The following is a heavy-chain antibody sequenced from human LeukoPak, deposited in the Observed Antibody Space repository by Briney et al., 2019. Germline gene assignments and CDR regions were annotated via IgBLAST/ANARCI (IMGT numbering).Heavy chain of an antibody. CDR3: AKGFVSSGWYFSPFDY. Sequence: GGSLRLSCAASGFTVSSNYMSWVRQAPGKGLEWVSAISGSGGSTYYVDSVKGRFTISRDNSKNTLYLQINSLRAEDTAVYYCAKGFVSSGWYFSPFDYWGQGTLVTVSS. V-gene: IGHV3-23*01. CDR2: ISGSGGST. D-gene: IGHD6-19*01. J-gene: IGHJ4*02. CDR1: GFTVSSNY.